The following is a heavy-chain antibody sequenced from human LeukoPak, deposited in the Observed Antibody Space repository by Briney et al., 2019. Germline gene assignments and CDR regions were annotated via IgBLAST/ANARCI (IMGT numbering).Heavy chain of an antibody. CDR1: GFTFSSYW. J-gene: IGHJ5*02. CDR3: AKDPILRSAAATPIWFDP. CDR2: IKQDGSEK. D-gene: IGHD2-15*01. Sequence: GGSLRLSCAASGFTFSSYWMSWVRQAPGKGLEWVANIKQDGSEKYYVDSVKGRFTISRDNAKNSLYLQMNSLRAEDTAVYYCAKDPILRSAAATPIWFDPWGQGTLVTVSS. V-gene: IGHV3-7*01.